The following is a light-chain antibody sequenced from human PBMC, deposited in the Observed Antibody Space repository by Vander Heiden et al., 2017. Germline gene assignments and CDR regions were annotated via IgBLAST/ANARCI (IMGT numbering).Light chain of an antibody. J-gene: IGLJ3*02. CDR1: SSDVGAYNY. CDR2: GVS. Sequence: QSALTQPASVSGSPGQSITISCTGTSSDVGAYNYVSWYQQHPGKDPKLIMYGVSNRPSGVSNRVSGSKSGNTASLTLSGLQAEDEAYYDCSSSTSISTLVFGGGTTLTVL. CDR3: SSSTSISTLV. V-gene: IGLV2-14*03.